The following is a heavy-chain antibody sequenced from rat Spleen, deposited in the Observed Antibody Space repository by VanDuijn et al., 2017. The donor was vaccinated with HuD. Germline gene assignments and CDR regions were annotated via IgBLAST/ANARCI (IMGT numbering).Heavy chain of an antibody. D-gene: IGHD1-7*01. CDR3: TRLSMGD. Sequence: EVQLVESGGGLVQPGRSLKLSCVASGFTFNNYWMTWIRQAPGKGLEWVASITNTGRRTYYPDSVRGRFAISRDTAENTLYLQMNSLRSEDTATYYCTRLSMGDWGQGVMVTVSS. CDR1: GFTFNNYW. V-gene: IGHV5-31*01. CDR2: ITNTGRRT. J-gene: IGHJ2*01.